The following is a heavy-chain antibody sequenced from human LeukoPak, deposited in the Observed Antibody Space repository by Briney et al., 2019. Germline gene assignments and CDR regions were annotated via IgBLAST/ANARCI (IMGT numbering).Heavy chain of an antibody. CDR3: ARGGGGYCSSTSCQFYNWFDP. CDR2: IKQDGSEK. V-gene: IGHV3-7*01. D-gene: IGHD2-2*01. Sequence: GGSLRLSCAASGFTFSSYWMSWVRQAPGKGLEWVANIKQDGSEKYYVDSVKGRFTISRDNAKNSQYLQMNSLRAEDTAVYYCARGGGGYCSSTSCQFYNWFDPWGQGTLVTVSS. J-gene: IGHJ5*02. CDR1: GFTFSSYW.